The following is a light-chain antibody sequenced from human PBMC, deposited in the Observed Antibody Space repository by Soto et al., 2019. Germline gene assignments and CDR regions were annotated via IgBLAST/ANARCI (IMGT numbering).Light chain of an antibody. CDR1: QSISNF. Sequence: DIQMTQSPSSLSASVGDTVIITCRASQSISNFLNWYQQKPGKAPKVLIYAASRLQGGVPSRFSGSGSGTDFTLTVSDLQPEDFATYYCQQSYDTSAPLTFGGGTKVEIK. J-gene: IGKJ4*01. CDR2: AAS. V-gene: IGKV1-39*01. CDR3: QQSYDTSAPLT.